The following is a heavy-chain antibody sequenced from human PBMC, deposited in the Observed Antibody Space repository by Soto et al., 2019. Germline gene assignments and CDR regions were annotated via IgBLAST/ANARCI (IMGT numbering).Heavy chain of an antibody. V-gene: IGHV4-39*01. CDR1: GGSISSSSYY. CDR3: ARHTPNSYYDILTGFFLEH. CDR2: IYYSGST. Sequence: QLQLQESGPGLVKPSETLSLTCTVSGGSISSSSYYWGWIHQPPGKGLEWIGSIYYSGSTYYNPSLKSRVTISVDTSKNQFSLMLSSVTAADTAVYYCARHTPNSYYDILTGFFLEHWGQGTLVTVSS. J-gene: IGHJ5*02. D-gene: IGHD3-9*01.